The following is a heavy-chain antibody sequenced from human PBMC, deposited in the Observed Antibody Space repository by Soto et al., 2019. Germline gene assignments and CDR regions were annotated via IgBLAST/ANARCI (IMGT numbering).Heavy chain of an antibody. CDR3: ARVGETYYYDSSPILDAFDI. D-gene: IGHD3-22*01. Sequence: EVQLVESGGGLVKPGGSLRLSCAASGFTFSSYSMNWVRQAPGKGLEWVSSISSSSSYIYYADSVKGRFTISRDNAKNPLYLQMNSLRAEDTAVYYCARVGETYYYDSSPILDAFDIWGQGTMVTVSS. CDR1: GFTFSSYS. J-gene: IGHJ3*02. V-gene: IGHV3-21*01. CDR2: ISSSSSYI.